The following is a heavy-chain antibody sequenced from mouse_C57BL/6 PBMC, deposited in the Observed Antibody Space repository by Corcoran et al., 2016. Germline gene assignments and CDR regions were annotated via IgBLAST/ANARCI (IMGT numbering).Heavy chain of an antibody. CDR2: INPYNGGT. D-gene: IGHD1-1*01. Sequence: EVQLQQSGPVLVKPGASVKMSCKASGYTFTDYYMNWVKQSHGKSLEWIGVINPYNGGTSYNQKFKGKATLTVDKSSSTAYMELNSLTSEDSAVYYCARGINYGSNAMDYWGQGTSVTVSS. CDR3: ARGINYGSNAMDY. J-gene: IGHJ4*01. CDR1: GYTFTDYY. V-gene: IGHV1-19*01.